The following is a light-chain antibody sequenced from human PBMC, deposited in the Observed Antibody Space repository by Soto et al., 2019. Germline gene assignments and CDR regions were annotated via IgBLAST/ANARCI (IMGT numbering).Light chain of an antibody. CDR3: QQYNNWPPLT. J-gene: IGKJ4*01. CDR2: GAS. V-gene: IGKV3-15*01. Sequence: EIVMTQSPAILSVSPGERATLSCRASQSVSSNLAWYQQKPGQAPRLLIYGASSRATGIPARFSGSGSGTEFTLTISSLQSEDFAVYYCQQYNNWPPLTFGGGTTVEIK. CDR1: QSVSSN.